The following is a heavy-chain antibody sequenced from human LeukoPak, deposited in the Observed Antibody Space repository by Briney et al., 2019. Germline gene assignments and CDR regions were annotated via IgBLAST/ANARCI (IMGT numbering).Heavy chain of an antibody. D-gene: IGHD6-6*01. CDR2: ISSSSSYI. J-gene: IGHJ4*02. CDR1: GFTFSSYS. Sequence: KPEGSLRLSCAASGFTFSSYSMNWVRQAPGKGLEWVSSISSSSSYIYYADSVKGRFTISRDNAKNSLYLQMNSLRAEDTAVYYRARAGKYSSSHLPDYWGQGTLVTVSS. CDR3: ARAGKYSSSHLPDY. V-gene: IGHV3-21*01.